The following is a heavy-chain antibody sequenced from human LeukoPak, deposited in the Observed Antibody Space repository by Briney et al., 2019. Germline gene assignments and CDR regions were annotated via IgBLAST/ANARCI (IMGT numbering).Heavy chain of an antibody. J-gene: IGHJ4*02. D-gene: IGHD3-3*01. Sequence: GGSLRLSCAASGFTFSSYVMNWVRQAPGKGLEWVSGISGSGSNTYSADSVKGRFTISRDNSKNTLYLQMNSLRADDTAVYYSAKAHDSYSALKGRGQGTLVTVSS. CDR1: GFTFSSYV. CDR2: ISGSGSNT. CDR3: AKAHDSYSALKG. V-gene: IGHV3-23*01.